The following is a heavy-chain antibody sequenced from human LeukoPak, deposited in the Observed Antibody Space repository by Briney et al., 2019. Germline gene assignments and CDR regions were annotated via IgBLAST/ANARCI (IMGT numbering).Heavy chain of an antibody. CDR2: FDTEGAET. D-gene: IGHD4-17*01. J-gene: IGHJ2*01. V-gene: IGHV1-24*01. CDR3: ATGRWNRDYRYFDL. CDR1: GYTLTELS. Sequence: ASVKVSCKVSGYTLTELSMHWVRQTPGKGLEWMGGFDTEGAETIYAQKFQGRVTMTEDSSTDTGYMELSSLRSEDTAVYYCATGRWNRDYRYFDLWGRGTLVTVSS.